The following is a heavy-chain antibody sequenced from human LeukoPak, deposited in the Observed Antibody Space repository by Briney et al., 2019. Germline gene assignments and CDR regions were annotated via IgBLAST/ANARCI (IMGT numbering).Heavy chain of an antibody. CDR2: ITWDGDST. Sequence: GGSLRLSCAASGFTFDDYTMHWVRQAPGKGLEWVSLITWDGDSTYYADSVKGRFTISRDNAKNSLYLQMNSLRAEDTAVYYCAKDQNPYYYDSSGYYNYDYWGQGTLVTVSS. D-gene: IGHD3-22*01. J-gene: IGHJ4*02. V-gene: IGHV3-43*01. CDR1: GFTFDDYT. CDR3: AKDQNPYYYDSSGYYNYDY.